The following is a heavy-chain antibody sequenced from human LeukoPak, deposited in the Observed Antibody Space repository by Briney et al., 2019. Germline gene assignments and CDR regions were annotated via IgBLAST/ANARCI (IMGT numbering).Heavy chain of an antibody. CDR1: GASISSGGSY. CDR3: ARFVVVPAASLYYFDY. J-gene: IGHJ4*02. V-gene: IGHV4-31*03. D-gene: IGHD2-2*01. Sequence: SQTLSLTCTVSGASISSGGSYWSWLRQHPGKGLEWFGYIYYSGTTYYNPSLKSRVTISVDTSKNKFSLKLSSVTAADTAVYYCARFVVVPAASLYYFDYWGQGTLVTVS. CDR2: IYYSGTT.